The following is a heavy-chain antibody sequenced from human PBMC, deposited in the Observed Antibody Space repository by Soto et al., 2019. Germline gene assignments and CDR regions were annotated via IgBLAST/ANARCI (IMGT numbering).Heavy chain of an antibody. CDR2: ISAYNGDT. CDR3: ARASTVTTLDY. D-gene: IGHD4-17*01. J-gene: IGHJ4*02. CDR1: GYTFTAYA. Sequence: QVQLVQSGAEVKKPGASVKVSCKASGYTFTAYAISWVRQAPGQGLEWMGWISAYNGDTKYAQMLQGRVTMTTDTSTSPAYMELRRLRSDDTAVYYCARASTVTTLDYWGQGTLVTVSS. V-gene: IGHV1-18*01.